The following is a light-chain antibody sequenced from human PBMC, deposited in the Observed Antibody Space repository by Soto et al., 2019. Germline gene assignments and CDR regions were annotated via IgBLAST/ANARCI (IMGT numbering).Light chain of an antibody. V-gene: IGKV3-11*01. CDR1: QSVSSY. CDR3: QHRSNWPPALP. J-gene: IGKJ4*01. Sequence: EIVLTQSPATLSLSPGERANLSCSASQSVSSYLAWYQQKPGQATRLLIYDASNRATGIPARFSGSVSGTDFTRTISSREPEDFAGYYCQHRSNWPPALPVGGGNKVDI. CDR2: DAS.